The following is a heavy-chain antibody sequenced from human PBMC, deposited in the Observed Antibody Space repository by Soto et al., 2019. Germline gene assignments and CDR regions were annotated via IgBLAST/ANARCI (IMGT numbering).Heavy chain of an antibody. CDR1: GDTFTRYD. CDR2: MNPNSGNT. CDR3: ARAPYYYGSGSNQRESYYYYYGMDV. D-gene: IGHD3-10*01. J-gene: IGHJ6*02. Sequence: ASVKVCCKASGDTFTRYDINGVRQANGQGLEWMGWMNPNSGNTGYAQKFQGRVTMTRNTSISTAYVELSSLRSEDTAVYYCARAPYYYGSGSNQRESYYYYYGMDVWGQGTTVTVSS. V-gene: IGHV1-8*01.